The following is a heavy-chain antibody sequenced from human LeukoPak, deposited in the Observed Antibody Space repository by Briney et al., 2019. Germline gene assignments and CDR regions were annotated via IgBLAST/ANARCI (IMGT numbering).Heavy chain of an antibody. J-gene: IGHJ4*02. D-gene: IGHD5-12*01. Sequence: ASVKVSCKASGYTFTSYGISWVRQAPGQGLEWMGWISAYNGNTNYAQKLQGRVTMTTDTSTSTAYMELRSLRSDDTAVYYCARVGYSGYDWEWYFDYWAREPWSPSPQ. V-gene: IGHV1-18*01. CDR3: ARVGYSGYDWEWYFDY. CDR2: ISAYNGNT. CDR1: GYTFTSYG.